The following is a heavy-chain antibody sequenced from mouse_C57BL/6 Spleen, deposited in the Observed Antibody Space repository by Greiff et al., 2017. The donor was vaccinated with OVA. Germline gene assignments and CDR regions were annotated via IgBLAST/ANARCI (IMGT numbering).Heavy chain of an antibody. V-gene: IGHV1-64*01. J-gene: IGHJ2*01. CDR2: IHPNSGST. CDR3: ARSYYDYERGFDY. CDR1: GYTFTSYW. Sequence: VQLQQPGAELVKPGASVKLSCKASGYTFTSYWMHWVKQRPGQGLEWIGMIHPNSGSTNYNEKFKSKATLTVDKSSSTAYMQRSSLTSEDAAVDYCARSYYDYERGFDYWGKGTTLTVSS. D-gene: IGHD2-4*01.